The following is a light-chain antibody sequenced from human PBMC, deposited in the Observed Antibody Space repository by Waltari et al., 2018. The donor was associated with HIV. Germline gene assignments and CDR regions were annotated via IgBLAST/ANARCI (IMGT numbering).Light chain of an antibody. V-gene: IGLV2-14*01. J-gene: IGLJ2*01. CDR1: SSNVGDYNY. CDR2: EVS. CDR3: GSYITNTNVL. Sequence: QPASVSGSPGQSITISCTGTSSNVGDYNYVSWYQQHPGKAPQLIIYEVSNRPSGVSNRFSGSKSGNTASLTISGLQAEDEAYYYCGSYITNTNVLFGGGTRLTVL.